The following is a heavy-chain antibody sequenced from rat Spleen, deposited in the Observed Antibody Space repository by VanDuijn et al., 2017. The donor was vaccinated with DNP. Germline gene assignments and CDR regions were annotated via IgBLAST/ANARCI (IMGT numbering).Heavy chain of an antibody. D-gene: IGHD4-3*01. CDR2: IGSDGYAP. CDR3: IRWNSGHFDY. Sequence: EVQLVESGGGLVQPGRSLKLSCAASRFTFSDYYMAWVRQAPTKGLEWVAYIGSDGYAPYYGDSVKGRFTISRDNAKSTLYLQMNSHRSEDMATYYCIRWNSGHFDYWGQGVMVTVSS. CDR1: RFTFSDYY. J-gene: IGHJ2*01. V-gene: IGHV5-22*01.